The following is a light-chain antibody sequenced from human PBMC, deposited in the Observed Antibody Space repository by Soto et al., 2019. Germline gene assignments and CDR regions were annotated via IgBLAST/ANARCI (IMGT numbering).Light chain of an antibody. J-gene: IGKJ3*01. Sequence: EIVMTQSPATLSVSPGERATLSCRASQSVSSNLAWYQQKPGQAPRLLIYGASTRATGIPARFSGSGSGTEFTLTISSLQSEDFAVYYCQQYNNWPFTFGPVTKVDSK. CDR3: QQYNNWPFT. CDR1: QSVSSN. V-gene: IGKV3-15*01. CDR2: GAS.